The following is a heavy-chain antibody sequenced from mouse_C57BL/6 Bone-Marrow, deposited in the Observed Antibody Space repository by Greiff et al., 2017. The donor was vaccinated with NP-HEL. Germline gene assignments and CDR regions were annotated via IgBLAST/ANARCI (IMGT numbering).Heavy chain of an antibody. CDR1: DSEVFPIAY. V-gene: IGHV15-2*01. CDR3: ARRITTEGYFDV. J-gene: IGHJ1*03. CDR2: ILPSIGRT. D-gene: IGHD1-1*01. Sequence: QVQLQQSGSELRSPGSSVKLSCKDFDSEVFPIAYMSWVRQKPGHGFEWIGGILPSIGRTIYGEKFEDKATLDADTLSNTAYLELNRLTSEDSAIYYCARRITTEGYFDVWGTGTTVTVSS.